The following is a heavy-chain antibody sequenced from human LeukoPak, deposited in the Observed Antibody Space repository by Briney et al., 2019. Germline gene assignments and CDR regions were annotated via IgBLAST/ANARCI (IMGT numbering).Heavy chain of an antibody. CDR1: GYIFTGYY. J-gene: IGHJ5*02. V-gene: IGHV1-2*02. CDR3: ARGLEWLTRRHTWFDP. Sequence: ASVKVSCKASGYIFTGYYMHWVRQAPGQGLEWMGWINPNSGGTNYAQKLQGRVTMTTDTSTSTAYMELRSLRSDDTAVYYCARGLEWLTRRHTWFDPWGQGTLVTVSS. CDR2: INPNSGGT. D-gene: IGHD3-3*01.